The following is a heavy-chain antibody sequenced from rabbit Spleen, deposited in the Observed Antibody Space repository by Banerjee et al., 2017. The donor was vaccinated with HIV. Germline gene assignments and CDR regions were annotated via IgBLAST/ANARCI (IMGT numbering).Heavy chain of an antibody. Sequence: QSLVESGGGLVQPGGSLKLSCKASGFTLSSYYMNWVRQVPGKGLEWIGYIDPVFGITYYANWVYGRFSISRENAQNTVFLQMTSLTAADTATYFCARDGAGGSYFALWGPGTLVTVS. CDR2: IDPVFGIT. CDR3: ARDGAGGSYFAL. V-gene: IGHV1S7*01. J-gene: IGHJ6*01. D-gene: IGHD8-1*01. CDR1: GFTLSSYY.